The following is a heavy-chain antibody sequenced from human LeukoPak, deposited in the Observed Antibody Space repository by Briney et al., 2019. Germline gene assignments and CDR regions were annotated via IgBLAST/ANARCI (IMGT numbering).Heavy chain of an antibody. J-gene: IGHJ1*01. CDR2: ITHRGSI. CDR3: ARALAAAVIN. CDR1: GGSFSGHF. D-gene: IGHD6-13*01. V-gene: IGHV4-34*01. Sequence: SETLSRTCGVFGGSFSGHFYSWIRQSPGKGLEWIGEITHRGSINYNPSLKSRAALSIDASKNQFSLRLTSVTAADIGVYYCARALAAAVINWGQGTLVTVSS.